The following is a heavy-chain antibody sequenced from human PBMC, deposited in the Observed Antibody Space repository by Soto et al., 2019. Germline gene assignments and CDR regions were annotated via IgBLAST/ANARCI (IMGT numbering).Heavy chain of an antibody. CDR3: ARARATVTTERALGY. CDR2: ISAYNDNT. J-gene: IGHJ4*02. CDR1: GYTFYSYD. V-gene: IGHV1-18*01. D-gene: IGHD4-17*01. Sequence: QVQLLQSGAEVKKPGASVKVSCKASGYTFYSYDITWVRQAPGQGLEWMGTISAYNDNTNLPQTLQGRVTMTIDKSTATAYMELKNLTSDDTAVYYCARARATVTTERALGYWGQGTLVTVSP.